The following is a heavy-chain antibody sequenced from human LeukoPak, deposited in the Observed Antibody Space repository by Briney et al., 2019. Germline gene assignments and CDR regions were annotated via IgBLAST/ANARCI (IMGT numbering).Heavy chain of an antibody. CDR2: MYYTGSI. Sequence: SETLSLTCTVSGGSITNYYWSWIRLPPGKGLEWIGSMYYTGSINYNPSLKSRVTMSVDTSKNQYSLRLNSVTAADTAVYYCAGGYSYGSTYYYMDVWGKGTTVTISS. CDR1: GGSITNYY. V-gene: IGHV4-59*03. CDR3: AGGYSYGSTYYYMDV. D-gene: IGHD5-18*01. J-gene: IGHJ6*03.